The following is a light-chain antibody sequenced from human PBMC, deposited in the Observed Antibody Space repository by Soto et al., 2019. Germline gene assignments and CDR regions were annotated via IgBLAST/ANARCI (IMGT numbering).Light chain of an antibody. CDR2: NNN. V-gene: IGLV1-44*01. J-gene: IGLJ2*01. CDR1: SSNIGSNT. Sequence: QSVLTQPPSASGTPGQRVIISCAGSSSNIGSNTVNWHQHLPGTAPKLLIYNNNQRPSGVPDRFSGSKSGTSASLAISGLQSDDEADYYCAAWDDSLNGPVVFGGGTKLTVL. CDR3: AAWDDSLNGPVV.